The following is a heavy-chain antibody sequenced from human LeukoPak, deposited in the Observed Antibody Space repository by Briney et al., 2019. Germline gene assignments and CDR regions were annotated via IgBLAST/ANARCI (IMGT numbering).Heavy chain of an antibody. CDR3: AREVEMATKSYYYYMDV. CDR2: IYTSGST. V-gene: IGHV4-61*02. J-gene: IGHJ6*03. CDR1: GGSISSGSYY. D-gene: IGHD5-24*01. Sequence: PSETLSLTCTVSGGSISSGSYYWSWIRQPAGKGLEWIGRIYTSGSTNYNPSLKSRVIISVDTSKNQFSLKLSSVTAADTAVYYCAREVEMATKSYYYYMDVWGKGTTVTVSS.